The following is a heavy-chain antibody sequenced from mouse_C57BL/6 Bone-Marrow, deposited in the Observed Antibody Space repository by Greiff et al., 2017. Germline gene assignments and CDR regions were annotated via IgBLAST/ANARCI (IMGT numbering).Heavy chain of an antibody. CDR3: ARDYGSLYWYFDV. D-gene: IGHD1-1*01. CDR1: GYTFTDYN. CDR2: INPNNGGT. J-gene: IGHJ1*03. V-gene: IGHV1-18*01. Sequence: VQLQQSGPELVKPGASVKIPCKASGYTFTDYNMDWVKQSHGKSLEWIGDINPNNGGTIYNQKFKGKATLTVDKSSSPAYMELRSLTSEDTAVYYCARDYGSLYWYFDVWGTGTTVTVSS.